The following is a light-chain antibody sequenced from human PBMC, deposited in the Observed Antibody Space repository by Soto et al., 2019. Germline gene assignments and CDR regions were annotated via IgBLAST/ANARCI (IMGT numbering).Light chain of an antibody. CDR1: QNLLYSSDNKNY. J-gene: IGKJ1*01. CDR3: QQYYTTPRT. V-gene: IGKV4-1*01. Sequence: DIVMTQSPDSLAVPLGERATINCKSSQNLLYSSDNKNYLAWYQQKPGQPPKLLIYWASTRESGVPDRFSGSGSGTDFTLTISSLQAEDVAVYYCQQYYTTPRTFGQGTKVEIK. CDR2: WAS.